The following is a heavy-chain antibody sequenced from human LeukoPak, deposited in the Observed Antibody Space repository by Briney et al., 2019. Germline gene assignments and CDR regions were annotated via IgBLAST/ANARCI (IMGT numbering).Heavy chain of an antibody. CDR2: IKQDGSEK. CDR1: GFTFSSYW. D-gene: IGHD3-3*01. CDR3: ARDRDYDFWSGNYYYYYYMDV. V-gene: IGHV3-7*01. J-gene: IGHJ6*03. Sequence: PGGSLRLSCAASGFTFSSYWMSWVRQAPGKGLEWVANIKQDGSEKYYVDSVKGRFTISRDNAKNSLYLQMNSLRAEDTAVYYCARDRDYDFWSGNYYYYYYMDVWGKGTAVTVSS.